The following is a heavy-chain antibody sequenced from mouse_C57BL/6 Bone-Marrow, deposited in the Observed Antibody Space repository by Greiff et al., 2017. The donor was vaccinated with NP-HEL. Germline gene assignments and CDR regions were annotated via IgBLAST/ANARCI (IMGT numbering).Heavy chain of an antibody. V-gene: IGHV1-4*01. CDR1: GYTFTSYT. Sequence: QVQLQQSGAELARPGASVKMSCKASGYTFTSYTMHWVKQRPGQGLEWIGYINPSSGYTKYNQKFKDKATLTADKSSSTAYMQLSSLTSEDSAVYYCASITTVVAREGFAYWGQGTLVTVSA. J-gene: IGHJ3*01. CDR3: ASITTVVAREGFAY. D-gene: IGHD1-1*01. CDR2: INPSSGYT.